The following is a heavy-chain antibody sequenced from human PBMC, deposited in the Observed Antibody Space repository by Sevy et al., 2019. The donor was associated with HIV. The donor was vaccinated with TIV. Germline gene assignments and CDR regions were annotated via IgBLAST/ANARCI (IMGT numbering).Heavy chain of an antibody. Sequence: SETLSLTCAVYGGSFSGYYWSWIRQPPGTGLEWIGEINHSGSTNYNPSLKSRVTISVDTSKNQFSLKLSSVTAADTAVYYCARGPADFWSGYYSRDWYFDLWGRSTLVTVSS. CDR2: INHSGST. V-gene: IGHV4-34*01. CDR1: GGSFSGYY. D-gene: IGHD3-3*01. CDR3: ARGPADFWSGYYSRDWYFDL. J-gene: IGHJ2*01.